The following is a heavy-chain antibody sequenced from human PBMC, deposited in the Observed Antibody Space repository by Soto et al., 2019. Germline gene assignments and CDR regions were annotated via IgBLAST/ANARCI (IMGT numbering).Heavy chain of an antibody. J-gene: IGHJ6*03. V-gene: IGHV4-59*01. CDR3: ARVRRLGWPYYYFIHD. CDR2: IYYSGST. CDR1: GGSISSYY. D-gene: IGHD3-16*01. Sequence: SETLSLTCTVSGGSISSYYWSWIRQPPGKGLEWIGYIYYSGSTNYNPSLKSRVTISVDTSKNQFSLKLSSVTAADTAVYYGARVRRLGWPYYYFIHDWGEGTTVTVS.